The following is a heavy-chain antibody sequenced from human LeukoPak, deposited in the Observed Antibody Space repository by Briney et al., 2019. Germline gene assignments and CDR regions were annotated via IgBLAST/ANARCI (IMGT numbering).Heavy chain of an antibody. CDR1: GFTFSSYS. J-gene: IGHJ3*02. D-gene: IGHD2-15*01. CDR2: ISSSSSTI. Sequence: GGSLRLSCAASGFTFSSYSMNWVRQAPGKGLEWVSHISSSSSTIYYADSVKGRFTISRDNAKNSLYLQMNSLRAEDTAVYYCARGRIQDAFDIWGQGTMVTVSS. CDR3: ARGRIQDAFDI. V-gene: IGHV3-48*01.